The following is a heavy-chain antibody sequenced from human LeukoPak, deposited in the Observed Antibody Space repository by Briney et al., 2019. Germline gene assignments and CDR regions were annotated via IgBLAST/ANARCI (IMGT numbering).Heavy chain of an antibody. J-gene: IGHJ5*02. V-gene: IGHV4-30-2*01. CDR3: AGEGEYGDSYS. CDR2: VYRGRT. Sequence: IRQAPGKGPEWIGNVYRGRTRLNPSLTSRVAISVDMSKRQVSLSLTSVTAADTAIYYCAGEGEYGDSYSWGQGALVIVSA. D-gene: IGHD2-21*01.